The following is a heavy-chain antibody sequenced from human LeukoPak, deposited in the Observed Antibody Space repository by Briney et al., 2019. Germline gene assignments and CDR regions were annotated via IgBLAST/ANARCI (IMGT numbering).Heavy chain of an antibody. CDR3: AKAGNSSSSPLFLD. J-gene: IGHJ4*02. Sequence: GGSLRLSCAASGFTFSSYAMSWVRQAPGKGLEWVSAISGSGGSTYYADSVKGRFTISRDNSKNTLNLQMNSLRAEDTAVYYCAKAGNSSSSPLFLDWGQGTLVTVSS. D-gene: IGHD6-6*01. V-gene: IGHV3-23*01. CDR2: ISGSGGST. CDR1: GFTFSSYA.